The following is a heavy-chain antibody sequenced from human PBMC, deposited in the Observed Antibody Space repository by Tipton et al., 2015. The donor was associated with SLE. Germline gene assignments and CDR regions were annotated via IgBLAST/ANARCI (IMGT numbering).Heavy chain of an antibody. V-gene: IGHV4-61*09. D-gene: IGHD3-22*01. CDR1: GGSISSGSYY. J-gene: IGHJ4*02. Sequence: TLSLTCTVSGGSISSGSYYWSWIRQPAGKGLEWIGHIYTSGSTNYNPSLKSRVTISVDTSKNQFSLKLRSVTAADTAVYYCARVGYDSSGFDYWGQGTLVTVSS. CDR2: IYTSGST. CDR3: ARVGYDSSGFDY.